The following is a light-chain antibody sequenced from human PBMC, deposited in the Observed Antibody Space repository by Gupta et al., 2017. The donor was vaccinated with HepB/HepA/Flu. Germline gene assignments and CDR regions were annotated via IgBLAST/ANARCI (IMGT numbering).Light chain of an antibody. J-gene: IGKJ5*01. CDR2: DAP. V-gene: IGKV3-15*01. Sequence: EIVMTQSPATLSVSPGERATLSCRASQSVSSNLAWYQQKPGQAPRLHIYDAPTRATGIPGRFSGSGYGTEFTLTISSRQSEDFALYYCQQYDNWPPITFGQGTLMEIK. CDR3: QQYDNWPPIT. CDR1: QSVSSN.